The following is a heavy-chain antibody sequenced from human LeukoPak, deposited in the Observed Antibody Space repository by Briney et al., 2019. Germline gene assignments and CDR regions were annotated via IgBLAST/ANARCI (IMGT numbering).Heavy chain of an antibody. CDR3: ARDSAGKEY. CDR2: IKQGGSEK. V-gene: IGHV3-7*01. Sequence: PGGSLRLSCAASGFTFSTYWMSWVRQAPGKGLEWVANIKQGGSEKYYVDSVKGRFTISRDNAKNSLYLQMNSLRAEDTAMYYCARDSAGKEYWGQGTLVTVFS. CDR1: GFTFSTYW. J-gene: IGHJ4*02. D-gene: IGHD6-13*01.